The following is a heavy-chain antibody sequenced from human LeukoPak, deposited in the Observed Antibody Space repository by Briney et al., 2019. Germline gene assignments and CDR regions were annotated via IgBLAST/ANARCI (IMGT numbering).Heavy chain of an antibody. CDR1: GFTFSSYA. Sequence: GGSLRLSCAASGFTFSSYAMSWVRQAPGKGLVCVSRINSDGSSTSYADSVKGRFTVSRDNAKNTLYLQMNSLRAEDTAVYYCARAAPWAIDWFDPWGQGTLVTVSS. D-gene: IGHD2-21*01. V-gene: IGHV3-74*01. J-gene: IGHJ5*02. CDR2: INSDGSST. CDR3: ARAAPWAIDWFDP.